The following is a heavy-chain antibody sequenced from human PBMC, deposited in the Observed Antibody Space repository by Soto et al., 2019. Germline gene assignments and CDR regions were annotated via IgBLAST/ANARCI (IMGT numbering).Heavy chain of an antibody. D-gene: IGHD4-17*01. Sequence: EVHLVESGGGLVQPGGSLRLSCAASGITFSSHAMNWVRQAPGKGLEWVASIRATGVTYYADSVKGRFIISRDNAKDSLFLQMASLRVEDTAVYYCLDGVYNWGQGTLVTVSS. J-gene: IGHJ4*02. CDR1: GITFSSHA. CDR2: IRATGVT. V-gene: IGHV3-48*01. CDR3: LDGVYN.